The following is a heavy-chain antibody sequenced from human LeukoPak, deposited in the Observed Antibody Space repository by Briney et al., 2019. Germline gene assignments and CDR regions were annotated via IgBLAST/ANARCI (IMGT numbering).Heavy chain of an antibody. J-gene: IGHJ4*02. Sequence: SETLSLTCAVYGGSFSGYYWSWIRQPPAKGLAWIGEINHSGSTNYNPSLKSRVTISVDTSKNQFSLKLSSVTAADTAVYYCARSVGGYFSSTSCYFDYWGQGTLVTVSS. CDR2: INHSGST. D-gene: IGHD2-2*01. V-gene: IGHV4-34*01. CDR3: ARSVGGYFSSTSCYFDY. CDR1: GGSFSGYY.